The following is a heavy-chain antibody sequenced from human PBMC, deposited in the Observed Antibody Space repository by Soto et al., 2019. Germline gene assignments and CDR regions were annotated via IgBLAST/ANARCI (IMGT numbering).Heavy chain of an antibody. CDR1: GFTFSSYA. D-gene: IGHD1-1*01. V-gene: IGHV3-23*01. CDR3: EKRYPEDDAFDI. CDR2: ISGSGGST. Sequence: PGGSLRLSCAASGFTFSSYAMSWVRQAPGKGLEWVSAISGSGGSTYYADSVKGRFTISRDNPKNTLYLQMNSLRAEDTAVYYCEKRYPEDDAFDIWGQGTMVTVSS. J-gene: IGHJ3*02.